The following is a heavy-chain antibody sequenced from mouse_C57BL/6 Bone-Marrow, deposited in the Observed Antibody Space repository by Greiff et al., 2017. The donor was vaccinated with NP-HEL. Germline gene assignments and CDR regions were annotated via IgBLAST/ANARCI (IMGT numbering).Heavy chain of an antibody. J-gene: IGHJ4*01. CDR3: AIGYYFFYAMDY. V-gene: IGHV1-64*01. CDR1: GYTFTSYW. CDR2: IHPNSGST. Sequence: QVQLQQPGAELVKPGASVKLSCKASGYTFTSYWMHWVKQRPGQGLEWIGMIHPNSGSTNYNEKFKSKATLTVDKSSSTAYMQLSSLTSEDSAVYYCAIGYYFFYAMDYWGQGTSVTVSS. D-gene: IGHD2-3*01.